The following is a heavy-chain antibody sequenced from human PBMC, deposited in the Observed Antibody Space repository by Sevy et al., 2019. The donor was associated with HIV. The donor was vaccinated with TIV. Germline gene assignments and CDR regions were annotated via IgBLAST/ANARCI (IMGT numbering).Heavy chain of an antibody. Sequence: GGSLRLSCTASGFTFSYYGMHWVRQAPGKGLEWVAFIGYEGTDKYYSESVKGRFAISRDNSKNTVFLEMNSLRTDDTAIYYCAKNTASAGTGGFDYWGQGALVTVSS. CDR1: GFTFSYYG. CDR3: AKNTASAGTGGFDY. J-gene: IGHJ4*02. D-gene: IGHD6-13*01. CDR2: IGYEGTDK. V-gene: IGHV3-30*02.